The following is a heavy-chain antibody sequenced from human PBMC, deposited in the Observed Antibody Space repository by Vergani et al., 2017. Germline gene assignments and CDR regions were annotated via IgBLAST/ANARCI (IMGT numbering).Heavy chain of an antibody. CDR1: GYSFTSYW. Sequence: EVQLVQSGAEVKKPGASLRISCKGSGYSFTSYWISWVRQMPGKGLEWMGRIDPSDSDTNYSPSFQGHVTSSADESFSTAYLQWSSLKAWDTAMYYCARRMGYYDHGSGSYYNVPYYYMYGGGRESTVTVSS. CDR3: ARRMGYYDHGSGSYYNVPYYYMYG. J-gene: IGHJ6*03. V-gene: IGHV5-10-1*03. CDR2: IDPSDSDT. D-gene: IGHD3-10*01.